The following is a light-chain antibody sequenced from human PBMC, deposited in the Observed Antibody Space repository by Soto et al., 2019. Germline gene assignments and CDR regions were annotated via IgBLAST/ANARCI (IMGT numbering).Light chain of an antibody. V-gene: IGLV2-14*03. J-gene: IGLJ2*01. CDR2: EVS. CDR1: SSDIGAYNY. CDR3: SSYTGGTTYWI. Sequence: QSALTQPASVSGSPGQSISISCTGTSSDIGAYNYVSWYQQHPGKAPKLIIFEVSNRPSGVSNRFSGSKSGNTAPLTISGLQPEDEADYHCSSYTGGTTYWIFGGGTKLTVL.